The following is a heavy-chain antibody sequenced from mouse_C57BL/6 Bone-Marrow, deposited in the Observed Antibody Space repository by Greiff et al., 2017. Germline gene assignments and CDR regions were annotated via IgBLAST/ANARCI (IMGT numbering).Heavy chain of an antibody. D-gene: IGHD2-4*01. J-gene: IGHJ2*01. CDR2: IYPGSGST. V-gene: IGHV1-55*01. CDR1: GYTFTSYW. CDR3: AREGYDYDEGY. Sequence: QVQLQQPGAELVKPGASVKMSCKASGYTFTSYWITWVKQRPGQGLEWIGDIYPGSGSTNYNEKFKSKATLTVDTSSSTAYMQLSSLKSEDSAVYYCAREGYDYDEGYWGQGTTLTVSS.